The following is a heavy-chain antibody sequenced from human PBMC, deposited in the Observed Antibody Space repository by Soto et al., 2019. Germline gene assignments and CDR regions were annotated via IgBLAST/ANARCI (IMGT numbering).Heavy chain of an antibody. CDR3: ATILTTMTPEEHVYYGMDV. D-gene: IGHD4-17*01. CDR2: IDSGGST. Sequence: GSLRLSCAASGFTFSRYWMHWVRQAPGEGQGLRSGKGLEWVSVIDSGGSTYHADSVKGRFTISTDNSKNTLFLQMNSLRAEDTGVYYCATILTTMTPEEHVYYGMDVWGQGTTVTVSS. V-gene: IGHV3-66*01. CDR1: GFTFSRYW. J-gene: IGHJ6*02.